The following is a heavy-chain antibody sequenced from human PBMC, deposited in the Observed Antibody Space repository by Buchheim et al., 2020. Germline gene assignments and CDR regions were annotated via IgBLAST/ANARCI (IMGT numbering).Heavy chain of an antibody. CDR3: ARVSRGYSFGYLYYFDY. Sequence: QVQLVQSGAEVKKPGASVKVSCKASGYTFSSYGISWVRQAPGQGPEWMGWISAYNGKTNYVQKLQGRVTMTADTSTSTAYMELRSLRSDDTAVYYCARVSRGYSFGYLYYFDYWGQGTL. CDR2: ISAYNGKT. CDR1: GYTFSSYG. V-gene: IGHV1-18*01. J-gene: IGHJ4*02. D-gene: IGHD5-18*01.